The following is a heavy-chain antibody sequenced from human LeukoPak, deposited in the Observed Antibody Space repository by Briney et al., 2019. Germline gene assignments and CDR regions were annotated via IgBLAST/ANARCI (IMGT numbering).Heavy chain of an antibody. CDR3: ARDAHCRGVACYSPYNWFDP. J-gene: IGHJ5*02. V-gene: IGHV1-2*02. D-gene: IGHD2-15*01. CDR1: GYTFTGYY. CDR2: INPNSGGT. Sequence: ASVKVSCKASGYTFTGYYMHWVRQAPGQGLEWMGWINPNSGGTNYAQKFQGRVTMTRDTSISTAYMELSRLRSDDTAVYYCARDAHCRGVACYSPYNWFDPWGQGTLVTVSS.